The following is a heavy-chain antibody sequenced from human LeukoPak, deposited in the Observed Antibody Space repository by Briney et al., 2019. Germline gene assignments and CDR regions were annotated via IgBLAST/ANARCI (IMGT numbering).Heavy chain of an antibody. CDR1: GGTFSSYA. V-gene: IGHV1-69*05. J-gene: IGHJ4*02. CDR3: AREGVDNWNYERFDY. D-gene: IGHD1-7*01. CDR2: IIPIFGTA. Sequence: SVKVSCKASGGTFSSYAISWVRQAPGQGLEWMGGIIPIFGTANYAQKFQGRVTITTDESTSTAYMELSSLRSEDTAVYYCAREGVDNWNYERFDYWGQGTLVTVSS.